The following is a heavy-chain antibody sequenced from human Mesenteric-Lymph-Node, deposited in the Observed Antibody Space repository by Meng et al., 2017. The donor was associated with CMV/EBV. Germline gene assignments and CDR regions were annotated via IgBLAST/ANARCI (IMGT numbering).Heavy chain of an antibody. CDR2: IYHSGST. D-gene: IGHD2-2*01. J-gene: IGHJ4*02. V-gene: IGHV4-4*02. CDR3: ARVSYRNQLRLFDY. CDR1: GGSISSSNW. Sequence: VSGGSISSSNWWSWVRQPPGKGLEWIGEIYHSGSTNYNPSLKSRVTISVDKSKNQFSLKLSSVTAADTAVYYCARVSYRNQLRLFDYWGQGTLVTVSS.